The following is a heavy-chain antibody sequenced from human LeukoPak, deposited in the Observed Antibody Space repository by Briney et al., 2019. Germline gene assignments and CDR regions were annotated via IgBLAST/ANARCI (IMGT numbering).Heavy chain of an antibody. V-gene: IGHV1-69*05. Sequence: ASVKVSCKASGGTFSSYAISWVRQAPGQGLEWMGGIIPIFGTANYAQKFQGRVTITTDESTSTAYLELSSLRSEDTAVYYCARDLDCSSTSCYPDAFDIWGQGTMVTVSS. D-gene: IGHD2-2*01. CDR1: GGTFSSYA. CDR2: IIPIFGTA. CDR3: ARDLDCSSTSCYPDAFDI. J-gene: IGHJ3*02.